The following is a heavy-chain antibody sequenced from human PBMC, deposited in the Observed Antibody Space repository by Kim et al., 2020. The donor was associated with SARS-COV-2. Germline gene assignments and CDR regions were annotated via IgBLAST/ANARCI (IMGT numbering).Heavy chain of an antibody. V-gene: IGHV3-48*01. Sequence: GGSLRLSCAASGFTFSSYSMNWVRQAPGKGLEWISYISSSSSTIYYADSVKGRFTISRDNAKNSVSLQMNSLRAEDTAVYYCAGRLDYWGQGIVVTVPS. CDR3: AGRLDY. J-gene: IGHJ4*02. CDR1: GFTFSSYS. CDR2: ISSSSSTI. D-gene: IGHD1-26*01.